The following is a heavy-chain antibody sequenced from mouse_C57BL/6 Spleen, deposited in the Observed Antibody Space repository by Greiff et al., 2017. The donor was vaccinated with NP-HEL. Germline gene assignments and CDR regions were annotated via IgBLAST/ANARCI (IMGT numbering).Heavy chain of an antibody. CDR2: IDPSDRYT. J-gene: IGHJ4*01. CDR1: GYTFTSYW. Sequence: QVQLQQPGAELVMPGASVKLSCKASGYTFTSYWMHWVKQRPGQGLEWIGEIDPSDRYTNYNQKFKGKSTLTVDKSSSTAYMQLSSLTSEDSAVYYCARRYYGSSYGGAMDYWGQGTSVTVSS. D-gene: IGHD1-1*01. CDR3: ARRYYGSSYGGAMDY. V-gene: IGHV1-69*01.